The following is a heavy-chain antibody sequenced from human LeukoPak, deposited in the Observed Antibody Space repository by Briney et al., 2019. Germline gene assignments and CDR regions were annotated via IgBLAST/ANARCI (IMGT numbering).Heavy chain of an antibody. D-gene: IGHD3-10*01. CDR1: GLTFRTYA. CDR3: AKWGAQAGIYRAVDC. CDR2: INGDGSRT. J-gene: IGHJ4*02. Sequence: GGSLRLSCAVSGLTFRTYAMSWVRQARGKGLEWVSSINGDGSRTYYADSVKGRFTISRDNSKNTLSLQMNSLRVEDTAVYYCAKWGAQAGIYRAVDCWGRGTLVTVSS. V-gene: IGHV3-23*01.